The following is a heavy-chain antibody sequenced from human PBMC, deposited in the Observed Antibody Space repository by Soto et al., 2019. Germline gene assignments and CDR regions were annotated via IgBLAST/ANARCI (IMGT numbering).Heavy chain of an antibody. Sequence: QVQLVQSGAEVKKPGSSVKVSCKASGGTFSNYAITWMRQAPGQGLEWLGRIIPIFGSANYAQKFQGRVTITADESTTTAYMELSSLRSDDTAVYYCAKDGGKDVYFGNWFDPWGQGTLVTVSS. J-gene: IGHJ5*02. D-gene: IGHD1-26*01. CDR3: AKDGGKDVYFGNWFDP. CDR2: IIPIFGSA. CDR1: GGTFSNYA. V-gene: IGHV1-69*15.